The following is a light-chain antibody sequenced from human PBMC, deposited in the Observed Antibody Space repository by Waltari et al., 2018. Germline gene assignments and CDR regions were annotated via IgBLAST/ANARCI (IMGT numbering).Light chain of an antibody. Sequence: QSVLTQPPSASGTPGQRVTISCSGSSSNIGSNYVYWYQQLPGTAPKLLIYRNNQRPSGVPDRFSGAKCGTSAALAISGRRSEDEADYYCAAWDDSLSGWVFGGGTKLTVL. J-gene: IGLJ3*02. V-gene: IGLV1-47*01. CDR3: AAWDDSLSGWV. CDR2: RNN. CDR1: SSNIGSNY.